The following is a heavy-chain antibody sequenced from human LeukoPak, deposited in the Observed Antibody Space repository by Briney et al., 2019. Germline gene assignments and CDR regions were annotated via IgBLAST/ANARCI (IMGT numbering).Heavy chain of an antibody. V-gene: IGHV1-3*04. D-gene: IGHD3-10*01. CDR2: INTGNGNT. CDR1: GYTYTSYS. J-gene: IGHJ4*02. CDR3: ARVNHGSGSSEDY. Sequence: ASVKVSCKASGYTYTSYSMHWVRQAPGQRLEWMGWINTGNGNTKYSQKFQGRVTITRDTSASTAYVELSSLRSEDTAVYYCARVNHGSGSSEDYWGQGTLVTVSS.